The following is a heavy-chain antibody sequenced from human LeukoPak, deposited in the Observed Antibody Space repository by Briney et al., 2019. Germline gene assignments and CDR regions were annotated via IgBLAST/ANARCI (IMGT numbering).Heavy chain of an antibody. V-gene: IGHV3-48*01. CDR2: ISGSSGII. J-gene: IGHJ4*02. Sequence: TGGSLRLSCAASGFTFNTYTMNWVRQAPGKGLEWVSYISGSSGIIDYADSVRGRFTISRDNAKNSLYLQMNSLRAEDTAVYYCARAYCSRTTCYIDYWGQGTLVTVSS. CDR3: ARAYCSRTTCYIDY. D-gene: IGHD2-2*01. CDR1: GFTFNTYT.